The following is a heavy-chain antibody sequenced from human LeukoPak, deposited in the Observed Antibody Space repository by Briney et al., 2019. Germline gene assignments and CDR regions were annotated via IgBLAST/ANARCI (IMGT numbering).Heavy chain of an antibody. CDR1: GLSGSSTF. J-gene: IGHJ4*02. V-gene: IGHV3-53*01. D-gene: IGHD3-22*01. CDR3: ARTYTNNAGYYLY. CDR2: VFGGGGT. Sequence: GGSLGLFCAASGLSGSSTFMSWVRQPPGKGLEWVSSVFGGGGTRYADSVMGRFTISRDNSKSTLYLQMNSLRAEDTAVYYCARTYTNNAGYYLYWGQGTLVTVSS.